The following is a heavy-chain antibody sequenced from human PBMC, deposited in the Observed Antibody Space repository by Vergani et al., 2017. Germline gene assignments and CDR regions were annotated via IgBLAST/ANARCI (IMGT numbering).Heavy chain of an antibody. J-gene: IGHJ5*02. CDR3: ARAMTTVRDFDWLFH. CDR1: GFTFSSYS. V-gene: IGHV3-21*01. Sequence: EVQLVESGGGLVKPGGSLRLSCAASGFTFSSYSMNWVRQAPGKGLEWVSSISSSSSYIYYADSVKGRFTISRDNAKNSLYLQMNSLRAEDTAVYYCARAMTTVRDFDWLFHWGQGTLVTVSS. CDR2: ISSSSSYI. D-gene: IGHD3-9*01.